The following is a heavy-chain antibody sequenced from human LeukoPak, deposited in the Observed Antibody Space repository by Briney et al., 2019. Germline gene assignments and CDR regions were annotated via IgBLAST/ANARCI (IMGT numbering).Heavy chain of an antibody. CDR1: GYTFTSYG. CDR2: ISAYNGNT. Sequence: ASVKVSCKASGYTFTSYGISWVRQAPGQGLEWMGWISAYNGNTNYAQKLQGRVTMTTDTSTSTAYMELRSLRSDDTAVYYWARVVYCSGGSCYPSNYYYYMDVWGKGTTVTVSS. V-gene: IGHV1-18*01. D-gene: IGHD2-15*01. J-gene: IGHJ6*03. CDR3: ARVVYCSGGSCYPSNYYYYMDV.